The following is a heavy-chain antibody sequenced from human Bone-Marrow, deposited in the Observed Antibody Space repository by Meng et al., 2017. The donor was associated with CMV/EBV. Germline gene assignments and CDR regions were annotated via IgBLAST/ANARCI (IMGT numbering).Heavy chain of an antibody. CDR2: IRWDGGIT. D-gene: IGHD4-17*01. CDR1: GFTFDDYT. CDR3: AKGDHRGGDYVDACDI. Sequence: GGSLRLSCAASGFTFDDYTMHWVRQAPGRGLEWVSLIRWDGGITYYADSVKGRFTISKDNSKSSLYLQMNSLRTEDTALYYCAKGDHRGGDYVDACDIWGPGKMVTVAS. J-gene: IGHJ3*02. V-gene: IGHV3-43*01.